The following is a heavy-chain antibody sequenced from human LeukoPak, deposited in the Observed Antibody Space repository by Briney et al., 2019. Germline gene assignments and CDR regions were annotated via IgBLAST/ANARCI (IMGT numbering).Heavy chain of an antibody. CDR3: ARPRRQMQLWAPAHGAFDI. D-gene: IGHD5-18*01. CDR2: IYHSGST. Sequence: SETLSLTCTVSGYSISSGYYWGWIRQPPGKGLEWIGSIYHSGSTYYNPSLKSRVTISVDTPKNQFSLKLSSVTAADTAVYYCARPRRQMQLWAPAHGAFDIWGQGTMVTVSS. CDR1: GYSISSGYY. V-gene: IGHV4-38-2*02. J-gene: IGHJ3*02.